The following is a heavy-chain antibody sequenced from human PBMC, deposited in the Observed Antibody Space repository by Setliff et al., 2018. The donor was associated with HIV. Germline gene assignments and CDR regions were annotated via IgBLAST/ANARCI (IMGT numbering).Heavy chain of an antibody. V-gene: IGHV1-69*05. CDR1: GGTFSNYG. CDR2: IIPISGTA. D-gene: IGHD3-22*01. CDR3: ARAFDSPGGAYYDAFDI. Sequence: SVKVSCKASGGTFSNYGMSWVRQAPGQGLEWMGGIIPISGTANYAQKFQGRVTITTDESTSTAYMELSGLRAEDTAVYYCARAFDSPGGAYYDAFDIWGQGTMVTVSS. J-gene: IGHJ3*02.